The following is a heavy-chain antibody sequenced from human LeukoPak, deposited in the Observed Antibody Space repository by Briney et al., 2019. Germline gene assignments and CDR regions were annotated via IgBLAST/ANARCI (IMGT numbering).Heavy chain of an antibody. CDR3: AIERYCSSTSCYIANWFDP. J-gene: IGHJ5*02. Sequence: SVEVSCKASGGTFSSYAISWVRQAPGQGLEWMGGIIPIFGTANYAQKFQGRVTITTDESTSTAYMELSSLRSEDTAVYYCAIERYCSSTSCYIANWFDPWGQGTLVTVSS. D-gene: IGHD2-2*02. CDR1: GGTFSSYA. CDR2: IIPIFGTA. V-gene: IGHV1-69*05.